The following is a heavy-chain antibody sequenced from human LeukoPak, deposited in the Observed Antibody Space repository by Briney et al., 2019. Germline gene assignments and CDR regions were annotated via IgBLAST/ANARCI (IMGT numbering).Heavy chain of an antibody. CDR1: GFIFSNYA. J-gene: IGHJ4*02. CDR3: ARDSTYWYDSGSSGPHYFDY. Sequence: GGSLGLSCAASGFIFSNYAMHWVRQAPGKGLEWVALISSDGSKTYHADSVKGRFSISRDNSKNTLYLQLNSLRAEDTSVYYCARDSTYWYDSGSSGPHYFDYWGQGTLVTVSS. CDR2: ISSDGSKT. V-gene: IGHV3-30*01. D-gene: IGHD3-10*01.